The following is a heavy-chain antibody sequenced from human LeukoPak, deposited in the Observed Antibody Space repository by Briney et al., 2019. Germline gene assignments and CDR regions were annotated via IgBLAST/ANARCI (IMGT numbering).Heavy chain of an antibody. CDR1: GGSFSGYY. Sequence: SETLSLTCAVSGGSFSGYYWTWIRQPPGKGLEWIGEINHSGSANYNPSLMSRVTISVDTSKNQFSLKLSSVTAADTAVYYCARLRYYYDSSGYSIDYWGQGTLVTVSS. V-gene: IGHV4-34*01. J-gene: IGHJ4*02. CDR2: INHSGSA. CDR3: ARLRYYYDSSGYSIDY. D-gene: IGHD3-22*01.